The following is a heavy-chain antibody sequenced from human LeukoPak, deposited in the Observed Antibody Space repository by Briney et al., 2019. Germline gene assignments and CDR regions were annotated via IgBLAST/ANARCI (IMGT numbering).Heavy chain of an antibody. V-gene: IGHV4-39*01. CDR3: ARHWGYDFWSGYSP. J-gene: IGHJ5*02. CDR1: GGSISSSFYY. CDR2: IYYSGST. Sequence: SETLSLTCTVSGGSISSSFYYWGWIRQPPGKGLEWIGSIYYSGSTYYNPSLKSRVTISVDTSKNQFSLKLSSVTAADTAVHYCARHWGYDFWSGYSPWGQGTLVTVSS. D-gene: IGHD3-3*01.